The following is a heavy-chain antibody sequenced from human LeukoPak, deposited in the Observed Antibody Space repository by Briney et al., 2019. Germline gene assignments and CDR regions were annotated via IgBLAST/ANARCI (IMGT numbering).Heavy chain of an antibody. CDR3: AKGGYGIQLWWAFDI. CDR1: GFTFSSYG. J-gene: IGHJ3*02. CDR2: ISYDGRDK. Sequence: GGSLRLSCAASGFTFSSYGMHWVRQAPGKGLEWVAFISYDGRDKYYAASVKGRFTISRDNPKDTLYLQMNSLRPEDTAIYYCAKGGYGIQLWWAFDIWGQGTMVTVSS. V-gene: IGHV3-30*18. D-gene: IGHD5-18*01.